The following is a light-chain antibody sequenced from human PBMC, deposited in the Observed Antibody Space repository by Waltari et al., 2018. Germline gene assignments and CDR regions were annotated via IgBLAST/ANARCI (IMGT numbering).Light chain of an antibody. Sequence: EIVLTQSPGTLSLSPGDSAIPPCRASQSVSRTLAWYQQKPGQAPKLLIYGASIRATGIPDRFTGSGSGTDFSLTISSLEPEDCAIYFCQHYVRLPATFGQGTKVEIK. CDR3: QHYVRLPAT. CDR1: QSVSRT. V-gene: IGKV3-20*01. J-gene: IGKJ1*01. CDR2: GAS.